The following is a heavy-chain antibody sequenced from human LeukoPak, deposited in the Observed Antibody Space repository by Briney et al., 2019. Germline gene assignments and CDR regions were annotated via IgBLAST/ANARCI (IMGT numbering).Heavy chain of an antibody. J-gene: IGHJ4*02. V-gene: IGHV3-21*01. D-gene: IGHD3-22*01. CDR3: ARSQGYYYDSSPYY. CDR1: GFTFSTYN. CDR2: ISSSSSYI. Sequence: GGSLRLSCAASGFTFSTYNTNWVRQAPGKGLEWVSSISSSSSYIYYADSVKGRFTISRDNAKNSLYLQMNSLRAEDTAVYYCARSQGYYYDSSPYYWGQGTLVTVSA.